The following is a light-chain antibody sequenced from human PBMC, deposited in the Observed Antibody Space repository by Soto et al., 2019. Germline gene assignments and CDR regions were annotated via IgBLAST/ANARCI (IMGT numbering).Light chain of an antibody. V-gene: IGLV2-14*01. CDR2: EVS. Sequence: LTQPASASGSPGQSITISCTGTSSDVGDFNYVSWYQQHPGKAPKLLIYEVSNRPSGVSSRFSGSQSGNTASLTISGLQAEEEADYYCSSYTSSDIKVFGTGTKVTVL. CDR1: SSDVGDFNY. CDR3: SSYTSSDIKV. J-gene: IGLJ1*01.